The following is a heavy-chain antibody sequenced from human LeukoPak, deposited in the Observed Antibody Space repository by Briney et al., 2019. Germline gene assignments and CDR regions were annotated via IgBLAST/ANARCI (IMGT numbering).Heavy chain of an antibody. CDR2: IYYSGST. J-gene: IGHJ3*01. V-gene: IGHV4-39*02. CDR3: AKDHDYYASGPS. D-gene: IGHD3-10*01. CDR1: GGSISSATSY. Sequence: SETLSLTCAVSGGSISSATSYWGWIRQPPGKGLEWLGRIYYSGSTFYNPSLKSRVTISVDTSKNQFSLRLSSVTAADTAVYYCAKDHDYYASGPSWGQGTMVTVSS.